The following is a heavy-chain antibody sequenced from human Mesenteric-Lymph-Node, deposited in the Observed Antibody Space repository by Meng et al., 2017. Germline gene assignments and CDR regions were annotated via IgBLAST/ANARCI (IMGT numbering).Heavy chain of an antibody. D-gene: IGHD6-19*01. V-gene: IGHV3-23*01. CDR2: ISGSGGAT. CDR3: AKDLDIAVAASEY. Sequence: GGSLRLSCAASGFMLNNYAMTWVRQAPGKGLEWVSAISGSGGATYYADSVKGRFIISRDNSKNTVFLQMSRLRAEDTAIYYCAKDLDIAVAASEYWGQGNLVTVSS. J-gene: IGHJ1*01. CDR1: GFMLNNYA.